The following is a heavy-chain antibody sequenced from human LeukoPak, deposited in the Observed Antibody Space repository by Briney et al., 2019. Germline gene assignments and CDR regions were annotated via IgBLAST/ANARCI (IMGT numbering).Heavy chain of an antibody. D-gene: IGHD4-17*01. CDR1: GFTFSSYD. CDR2: FHTDGGT. J-gene: IGHJ4*02. Sequence: GGSLRLSCSASGFTFSSYDMHWVRQAPGKGLEWVSAFHTDGGTYYLDSVKGRFTISREDAKNSLYLQMNTLRAGDTAVYYCARGSGPGVTTIDSWGQGTLVIVSS. CDR3: ARGSGPGVTTIDS. V-gene: IGHV3-13*01.